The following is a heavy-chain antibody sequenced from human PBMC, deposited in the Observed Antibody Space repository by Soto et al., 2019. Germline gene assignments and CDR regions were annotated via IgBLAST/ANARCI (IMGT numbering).Heavy chain of an antibody. CDR2: INPSGGST. Sequence: GASVQVSCKGSGYTFTRYYMHWVRQAPGQGLEWMGIINPSGGSTSYARKFQGRVTMTRDTSTSTVYMELNSLRTEDTAVSDCARGWVAARSPFDYWGQGTLVTVSS. V-gene: IGHV1-46*01. CDR1: GYTFTRYY. CDR3: ARGWVAARSPFDY. D-gene: IGHD6-6*01. J-gene: IGHJ4*02.